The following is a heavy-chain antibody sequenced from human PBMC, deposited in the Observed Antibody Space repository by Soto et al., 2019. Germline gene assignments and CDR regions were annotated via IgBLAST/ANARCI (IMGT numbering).Heavy chain of an antibody. Sequence: LSLTCTVSGGSISSSSYYWGWIRQSPGKGLEWVSYISSSGSTIYYADSVKGRFTISRDNAKNSLHLQMNSLRAEDTAVYYRAKDRAGSRWYSYSGMDVWGQGTTVTVSS. CDR2: ISSSGSTI. J-gene: IGHJ6*02. CDR3: AKDRAGSRWYSYSGMDV. CDR1: GGSISSSSYY. D-gene: IGHD6-13*01. V-gene: IGHV3-11*01.